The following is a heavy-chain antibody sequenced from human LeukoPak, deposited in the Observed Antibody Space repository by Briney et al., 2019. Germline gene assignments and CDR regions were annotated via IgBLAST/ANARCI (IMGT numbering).Heavy chain of an antibody. CDR3: AKGVSSSWSNDAFDI. CDR1: GFTFSRHD. V-gene: IGHV3-30*18. D-gene: IGHD6-13*01. CDR2: ISYDGSNK. Sequence: GGSLRLSCVASGFTFSRHDMNWVRQAPGKGLEWVAVISYDGSNKYYADSVKGRFTISRDNSKNTLYLQMNSLRTEDTAVYYRAKGVSSSWSNDAFDIWGQGTMVTVSS. J-gene: IGHJ3*02.